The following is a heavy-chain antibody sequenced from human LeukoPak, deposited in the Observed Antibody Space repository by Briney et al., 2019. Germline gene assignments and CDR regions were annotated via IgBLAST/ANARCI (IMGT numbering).Heavy chain of an antibody. CDR1: GFTFSSYA. J-gene: IGHJ5*02. Sequence: GGSLRLSCAASGFTFSSYAMSWVRQAPGKGLEWVSAISGSGGSTYYADSVKGRFTISRDNSKNTLYLQMNSLRAEDTAVYYCANSQLYSSSWYNWFDPWGQGTLVTVSS. D-gene: IGHD6-13*01. V-gene: IGHV3-23*01. CDR2: ISGSGGST. CDR3: ANSQLYSSSWYNWFDP.